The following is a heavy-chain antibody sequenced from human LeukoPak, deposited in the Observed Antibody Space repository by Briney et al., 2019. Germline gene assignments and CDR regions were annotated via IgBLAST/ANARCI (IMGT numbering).Heavy chain of an antibody. J-gene: IGHJ4*02. D-gene: IGHD2/OR15-2a*01. CDR2: ISGSGGTT. CDR1: GFTFSSYA. CDR3: AKLCDGTSLADY. Sequence: RSLRLSCAASGFTFSSYAMNWVRQAPGKGLEWVSAISGSGGTTYYADSVKGRFTISRDNSKNTLDLQMNSLRAEDTALYYCAKLCDGTSLADYWGQGTLVTVSS. V-gene: IGHV3-23*01.